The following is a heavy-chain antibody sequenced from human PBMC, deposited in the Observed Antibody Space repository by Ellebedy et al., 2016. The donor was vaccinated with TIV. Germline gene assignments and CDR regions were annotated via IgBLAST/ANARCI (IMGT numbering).Heavy chain of an antibody. CDR3: ATMDYYDRTADY. CDR2: INPSGGST. J-gene: IGHJ4*02. CDR1: GYTFTSYY. Sequence: ASVKVSXXASGYTFTSYYMHWVRQAPGQGLEWMGIINPSGGSTSYAQKFQGRVTMTRDTSTSTVYMELSSLRSEDTAVYYCATMDYYDRTADYWGQGTLVTVSS. D-gene: IGHD3-22*01. V-gene: IGHV1-46*01.